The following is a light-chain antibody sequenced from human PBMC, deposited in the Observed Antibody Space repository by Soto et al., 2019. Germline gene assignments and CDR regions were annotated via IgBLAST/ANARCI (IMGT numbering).Light chain of an antibody. J-gene: IGLJ2*01. CDR3: GTWDSSLSAVV. V-gene: IGLV1-51*01. Sequence: QSVLTQPPSVSAAPGQKVTISCSGSSSNIGNNYVSWYQQLPGTAPKLLIYDNNKRPSGIPDRFSGSKSGTSATLGITGLQTGDEADYYCGTWDSSLSAVVLGGGTQLTVL. CDR1: SSNIGNNY. CDR2: DNN.